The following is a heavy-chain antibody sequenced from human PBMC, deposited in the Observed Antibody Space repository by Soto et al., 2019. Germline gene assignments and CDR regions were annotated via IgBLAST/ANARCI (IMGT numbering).Heavy chain of an antibody. D-gene: IGHD6-13*01. Sequence: EMQLVESGGGFVQPGGSLRLSCAASGFSFSTADMHWVRQGPGKGLEWVSAVGVGGDTYYTDSVKGRFTISRENVKNSLYHQMDSLTSGDTAVYYGSRECSSRHWDEWFFALWGRGTLVTVSS. J-gene: IGHJ2*01. CDR2: VGVGGDT. CDR1: GFSFSTAD. V-gene: IGHV3-13*04. CDR3: SRECSSRHWDEWFFAL.